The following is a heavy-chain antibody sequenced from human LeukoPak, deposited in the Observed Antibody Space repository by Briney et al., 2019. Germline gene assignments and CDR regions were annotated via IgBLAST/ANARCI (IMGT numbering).Heavy chain of an antibody. V-gene: IGHV1-46*01. CDR3: ASSGGADYQYYFDY. J-gene: IGHJ4*02. D-gene: IGHD2-21*02. CDR2: INPSGGST. CDR1: GYTFTSYY. Sequence: ASVKVSCKASGYTFTSYYMHWVRQAPGQGLEWMGIINPSGGSTSYAQKFQGRVTMTRDTSTSTVYMELSSLRAEDTALYHCASSGGADYQYYFDYWGQGTLVTVSS.